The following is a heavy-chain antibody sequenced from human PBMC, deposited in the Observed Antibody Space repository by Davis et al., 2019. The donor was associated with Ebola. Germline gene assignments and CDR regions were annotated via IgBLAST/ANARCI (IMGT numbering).Heavy chain of an antibody. Sequence: AASVKVSCKVSGYTLTELSMHWVRQAPGQGLEWMGWISVYNGKTDYAPNFQGRVTVTTDTSTSIAYMELTSLTSDDTAVYYCARDSDAKVYLVETDMYNWLDPWGQGTLVTVSS. CDR3: ARDSDAKVYLVETDMYNWLDP. J-gene: IGHJ5*02. CDR1: GYTLTELS. V-gene: IGHV1-18*01. D-gene: IGHD3-16*02. CDR2: ISVYNGKT.